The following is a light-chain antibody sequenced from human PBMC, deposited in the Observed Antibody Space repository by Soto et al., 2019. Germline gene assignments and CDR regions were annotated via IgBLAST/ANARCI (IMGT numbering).Light chain of an antibody. CDR1: QSVSSN. CDR2: GAF. CDR3: XXXXXXPRT. J-gene: IGKJ1*01. Sequence: EIVMTQSPVTLSVSPGERVTLSCRASQSVSSNLAWYQQKPGQAPSLLIYGAFTRATGIPARFSGSGSGTDFTLTISRLEPEDFAVXXXXXXXXXPRTFGQGTKGDIK. V-gene: IGKV3-15*01.